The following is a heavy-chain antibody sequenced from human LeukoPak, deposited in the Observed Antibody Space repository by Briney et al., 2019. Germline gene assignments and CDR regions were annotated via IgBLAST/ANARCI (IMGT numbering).Heavy chain of an antibody. D-gene: IGHD2-8*01. CDR3: ARNNTIMMYPRGGEDKGFDY. CDR1: GGSISSGSYY. V-gene: IGHV4-39*01. CDR2: IYYSGST. J-gene: IGHJ4*02. Sequence: PSETLSLTCTVSGGSISSGSYYWGWIRQPPGKGLEWIGSIYYSGSTHYNPSLKSRVTISVDTSKNEFSLKLSSVTAADTAVYYCARNNTIMMYPRGGEDKGFDYRGQGTLVTVSS.